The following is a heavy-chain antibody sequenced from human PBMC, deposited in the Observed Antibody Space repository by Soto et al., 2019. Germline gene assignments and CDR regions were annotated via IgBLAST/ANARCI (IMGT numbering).Heavy chain of an antibody. J-gene: IGHJ4*02. CDR3: ATGSYNWNDGGFDY. CDR2: FDPEDGET. CDR1: GYTLTELS. D-gene: IGHD1-1*01. V-gene: IGHV1-24*01. Sequence: ASVKVSCKVSGYTLTELSMHWVRQAPGKGLEWMGGFDPEDGETIYAQKFQGRVTMTEDTSTDTAYMELSSLRSEDTAVYYCATGSYNWNDGGFDYWGKGTLVTVSS.